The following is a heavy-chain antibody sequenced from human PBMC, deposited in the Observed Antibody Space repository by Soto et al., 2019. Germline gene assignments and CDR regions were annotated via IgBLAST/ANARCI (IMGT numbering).Heavy chain of an antibody. D-gene: IGHD2-2*01. CDR2: ISGSGGST. CDR3: AKGGCSSTSCYYNYYYYMDV. Sequence: GGSLRLSCAASGFTFSSYAMSWVRQAPGKGLEWVSAISGSGGSTYYADSVKGRFTISRDNSKNTLYLQMNSLRAEDTAVYYCAKGGCSSTSCYYNYYYYMDVWGKGTTVTVSS. CDR1: GFTFSSYA. J-gene: IGHJ6*03. V-gene: IGHV3-23*01.